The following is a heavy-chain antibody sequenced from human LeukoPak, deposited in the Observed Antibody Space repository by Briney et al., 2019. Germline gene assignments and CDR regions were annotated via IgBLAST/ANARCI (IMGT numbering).Heavy chain of an antibody. Sequence: PGGSLRLSCAASGFTVGYNYMTWVRQAPGKGLEWVAAIYNSGSTYYADSVKGRFTISRDNSKNTLYLQMNSLRAEDTAVYYCAKVIDFWSGPGDLDYWGQGTLVTVSS. CDR2: IYNSGST. CDR3: AKVIDFWSGPGDLDY. J-gene: IGHJ4*02. D-gene: IGHD3-3*01. V-gene: IGHV3-53*01. CDR1: GFTVGYNY.